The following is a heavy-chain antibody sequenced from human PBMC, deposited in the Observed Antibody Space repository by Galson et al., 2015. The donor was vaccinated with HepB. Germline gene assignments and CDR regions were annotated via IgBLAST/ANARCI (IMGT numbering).Heavy chain of an antibody. CDR1: GFSFSSYG. D-gene: IGHD3-10*01. CDR2: IRSDGNKK. V-gene: IGHV3-30*02. Sequence: SLRLSCAASGFSFSSYGMHWVRQAPGKGLEWVAFIRSDGNKKYYADSVKGRFTISRDKSRDTLLLHMTSLRAEDTAVYYCAKDFEVDDGAGIFLWFGNLNHWGQGTLVTVSS. J-gene: IGHJ5*02. CDR3: AKDFEVDDGAGIFLWFGNLNH.